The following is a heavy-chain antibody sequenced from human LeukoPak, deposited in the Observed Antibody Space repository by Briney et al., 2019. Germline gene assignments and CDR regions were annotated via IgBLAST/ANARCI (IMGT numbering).Heavy chain of an antibody. V-gene: IGHV3-23*01. J-gene: IGHJ4*02. CDR3: AKRGDGYFYYFDY. CDR1: EFTFSSYA. CDR2: ISGSGGST. Sequence: GGSLRLSCAASEFTFSSYAMNWVRQAPGKGLEWVSTISGSGGSTYYADSVKGRFTISRDNSKNTLYLQMNSLRAEDTAVYYCAKRGDGYFYYFDYWGQGTLVTVSS. D-gene: IGHD5-24*01.